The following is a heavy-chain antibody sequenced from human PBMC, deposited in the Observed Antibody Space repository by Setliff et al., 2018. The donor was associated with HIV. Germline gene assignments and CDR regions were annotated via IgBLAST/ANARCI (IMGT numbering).Heavy chain of an antibody. J-gene: IGHJ6*02. Sequence: SETLSLTCTVSGGSISSYYWSWIRQPPGKGLEWIGYIYTSGSTNYNPSLKSRVTISVDTSKNQFSLKLSSVTAADTAVYYCARDEGVVAATETYYYNGLDVWGQGPRSPSP. CDR1: GGSISSYY. V-gene: IGHV4-4*09. D-gene: IGHD2-15*01. CDR2: IYTSGST. CDR3: ARDEGVVAATETYYYNGLDV.